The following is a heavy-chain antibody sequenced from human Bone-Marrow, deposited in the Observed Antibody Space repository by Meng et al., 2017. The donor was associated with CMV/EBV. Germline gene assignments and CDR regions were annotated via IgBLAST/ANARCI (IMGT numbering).Heavy chain of an antibody. V-gene: IGHV1-2*02. D-gene: IGHD3-22*01. CDR1: GYTFTGYY. CDR2: INPNSGGT. CDR3: ARDRRLRIGGYDSSGYYSGFFDY. J-gene: IGHJ4*02. Sequence: ASVKVSCKASGYTFTGYYMHWVRQAPGQGLEWMGWINPNSGGTNYAQKFQGRVTMTRDTSISTAYMELSRLRSDDTAVYYCARDRRLRIGGYDSSGYYSGFFDYWGQGTRVTVSS.